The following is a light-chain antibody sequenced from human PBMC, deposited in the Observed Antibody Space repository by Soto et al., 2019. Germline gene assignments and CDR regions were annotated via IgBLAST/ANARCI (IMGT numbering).Light chain of an antibody. CDR1: QSVGNY. CDR3: QQRSNWPPYT. Sequence: DIVVTQSPVTLSLSPGERATLSCRASQSVGNYLGWYQQKPGQAPRLLIYDASNRAPGIPARFSASGSGTDFTLSITSLEPEDFAVYYCQQRSNWPPYTFGQGTKLEI. J-gene: IGKJ2*01. V-gene: IGKV3-11*01. CDR2: DAS.